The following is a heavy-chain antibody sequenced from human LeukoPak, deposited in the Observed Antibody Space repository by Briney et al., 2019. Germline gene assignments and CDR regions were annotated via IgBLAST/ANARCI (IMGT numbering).Heavy chain of an antibody. CDR2: IYPGDSDT. Sequence: GESLKISCQCSGYSFTSYWIGWVRQLPGKGLEWMGIIYPGDSDTRYSPSFQGQVTISADKSISTAYLQWSSLKASDTAMYYCASRSNSGYEFFDYWGQGTLVTVSS. V-gene: IGHV5-51*01. CDR3: ASRSNSGYEFFDY. CDR1: GYSFTSYW. J-gene: IGHJ4*02. D-gene: IGHD5-12*01.